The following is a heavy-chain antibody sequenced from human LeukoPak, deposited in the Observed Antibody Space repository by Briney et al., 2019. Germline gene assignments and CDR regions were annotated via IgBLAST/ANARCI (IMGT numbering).Heavy chain of an antibody. CDR1: GGTFSSYA. Sequence: SVKVSCKASGGTFSSYAISWVRQAPGQGLEWMGRIIPILGIANYAQKFQGRVTMTEDTSTDTAYMELSSLRSEDTAVYYCATDSGSYFDAFDIWGQGTMVTVSS. D-gene: IGHD1-26*01. V-gene: IGHV1-69*04. CDR3: ATDSGSYFDAFDI. J-gene: IGHJ3*02. CDR2: IIPILGIA.